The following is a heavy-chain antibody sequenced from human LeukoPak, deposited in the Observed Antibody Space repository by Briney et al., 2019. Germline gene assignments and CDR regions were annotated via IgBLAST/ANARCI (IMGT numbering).Heavy chain of an antibody. CDR2: IYYSGST. J-gene: IGHJ5*02. V-gene: IGHV4-59*05. D-gene: IGHD3-16*01. CDR1: GGSISSYY. CDR3: ARHERGSTNWFDP. Sequence: PSETLSLTCTVSGGSISSYYWSWIRQPPGKGLEWIGSIYYSGSTYYNPSLKSRVTISVDTSKNQFSLKLSSVTAADTAVYYCARHERGSTNWFDPWGQGTLVTVSS.